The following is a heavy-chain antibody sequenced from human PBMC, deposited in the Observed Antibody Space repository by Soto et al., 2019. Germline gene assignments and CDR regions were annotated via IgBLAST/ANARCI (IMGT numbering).Heavy chain of an antibody. CDR3: AKAGFSSSWSPTYFDY. J-gene: IGHJ4*02. D-gene: IGHD6-13*01. CDR1: GFTFTSCA. CDR2: ISGTGYNT. V-gene: IGHV3-23*01. Sequence: GGSLRLSCAASGFTFTSCAMNWVRLAPGKGLEWVSAISGTGYNTYYADSVKGRFTISRDNTKNTLYLQMNSLRAEDTAVYYCAKAGFSSSWSPTYFDYWGQGTLVTVSS.